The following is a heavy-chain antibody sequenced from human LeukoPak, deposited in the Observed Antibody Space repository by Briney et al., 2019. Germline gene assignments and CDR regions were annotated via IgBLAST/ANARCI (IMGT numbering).Heavy chain of an antibody. D-gene: IGHD4-23*01. CDR1: GFTFSSYA. J-gene: IGHJ4*02. V-gene: IGHV3-23*01. Sequence: GGSLRLSCAASGFTFSSYAMSWVRQAPGKGLDWVSAISGSGGNTYYADSVKGRFTISRDNSKNTLYLQMNSLRAEDTAVYYCTKDQYGGNPQYYFDYWGQGTLVTVSS. CDR3: TKDQYGGNPQYYFDY. CDR2: ISGSGGNT.